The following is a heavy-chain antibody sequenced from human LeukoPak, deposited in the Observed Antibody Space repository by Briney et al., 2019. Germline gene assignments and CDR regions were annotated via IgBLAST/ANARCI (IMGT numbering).Heavy chain of an antibody. CDR3: ARDWFVD. CDR1: GFTFSSNE. J-gene: IGHJ4*02. CDR2: INSGGTII. Sequence: HPGGSLRLSCAASGFTFSSNEMNWVRQAPGKGLEWVSYINSGGTIIYYADSVRGRFTISRVNAKNSLYLQMNSLRAEDTAVYYCARDWFVDRGQGTLVIVSS. V-gene: IGHV3-48*03.